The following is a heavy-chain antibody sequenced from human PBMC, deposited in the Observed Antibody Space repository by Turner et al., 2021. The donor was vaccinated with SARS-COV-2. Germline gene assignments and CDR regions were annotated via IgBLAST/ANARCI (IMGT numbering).Heavy chain of an antibody. J-gene: IGHJ4*02. CDR2: ISGSGGST. CDR1: GFTFSSYA. Sequence: EVQLLESGVGLVQPGGSLRLSCAASGFTFSSYAMSWVRQAPGKGLEWVSAISGSGGSTYYADSVKGRFTISRDNSKNTLYLQMNSLRAEDTAVYYCAKVEYCSGGSCYYGGHYFDYWGQGTLVTVSS. D-gene: IGHD2-15*01. CDR3: AKVEYCSGGSCYYGGHYFDY. V-gene: IGHV3-23*01.